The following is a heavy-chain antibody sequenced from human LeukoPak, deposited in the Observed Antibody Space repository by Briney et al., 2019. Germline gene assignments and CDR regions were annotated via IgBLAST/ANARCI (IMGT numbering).Heavy chain of an antibody. D-gene: IGHD4/OR15-4a*01. Sequence: GGSLRLSCAASGFTFSDHYMSWIRQAPGKGLEWISNIGGSGSPIYYADSVKGRFTISRDNAKNSLFLQMDSLRAEATAVYYCARDRRPSVYGGLDNWGQGTLVTVSS. J-gene: IGHJ4*02. V-gene: IGHV3-11*04. CDR1: GFTFSDHY. CDR2: IGGSGSPI. CDR3: ARDRRPSVYGGLDN.